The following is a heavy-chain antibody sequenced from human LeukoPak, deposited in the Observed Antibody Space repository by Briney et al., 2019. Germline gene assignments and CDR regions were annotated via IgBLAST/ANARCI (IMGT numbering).Heavy chain of an antibody. J-gene: IGHJ4*02. CDR1: GGTFSSYA. D-gene: IGHD1-1*01. V-gene: IGHV1-69*04. CDR3: AREGGTLYYFDY. Sequence: GASVKISCKASGGTFSSYAISWVRQAPGQGLEWMGRIIPILGIANYAQKFQGRVTITADKSTSTAYMELSSLRSEDTAVYYCAREGGTLYYFDYWGQGTLVTVSS. CDR2: IIPILGIA.